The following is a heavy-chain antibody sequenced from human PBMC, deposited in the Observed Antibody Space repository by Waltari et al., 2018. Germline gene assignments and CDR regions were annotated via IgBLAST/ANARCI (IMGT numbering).Heavy chain of an antibody. V-gene: IGHV1-3*01. J-gene: IGHJ6*02. CDR1: GYSFINYA. CDR2: INAGNGDT. Sequence: QVQLVQSGAEVKKPGASVKVSCKASGYSFINYALNWFRQAPGPGPEWMGWINAGNGDTKYSQKFQGRVTIIRDTSASTAYMELSSLSSEDTAVYFCARPGCSGGICYIPYGMDVWGQGTTVTVSS. CDR3: ARPGCSGGICYIPYGMDV. D-gene: IGHD2-8*02.